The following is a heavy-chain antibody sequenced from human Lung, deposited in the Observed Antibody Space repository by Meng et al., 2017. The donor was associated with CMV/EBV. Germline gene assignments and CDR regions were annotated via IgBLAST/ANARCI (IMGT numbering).Heavy chain of an antibody. Sequence: GESLKISCAASGITFSRYAMSWVRQAPGKGLEWVSGLSFGGGDTDYADSVKGRFTISRDNSKNTLYLQMNSLRAEDTAVYYCAKHNSRVVIGGGVAYWGQGTLVTVSS. CDR1: GITFSRYA. CDR2: LSFGGGDT. V-gene: IGHV3-23*01. CDR3: AKHNSRVVIGGGVAY. D-gene: IGHD3-3*01. J-gene: IGHJ4*02.